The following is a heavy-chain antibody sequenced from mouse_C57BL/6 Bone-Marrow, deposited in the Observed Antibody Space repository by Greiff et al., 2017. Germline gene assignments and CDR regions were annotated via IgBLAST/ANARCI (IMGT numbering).Heavy chain of an antibody. D-gene: IGHD2-3*01. V-gene: IGHV1-50*01. Sequence: QVQLQQPGAELVKPGASVKLSCKASGYTFTSYWMQWVKQRPGQGLEWIGEIDPSDSYTNYNQKFKGKATLTVDTSSSTAYMQLSSLTSEGSAVYYCARDGYHWYFDVWGTGTTVTVSS. CDR2: IDPSDSYT. CDR3: ARDGYHWYFDV. CDR1: GYTFTSYW. J-gene: IGHJ1*03.